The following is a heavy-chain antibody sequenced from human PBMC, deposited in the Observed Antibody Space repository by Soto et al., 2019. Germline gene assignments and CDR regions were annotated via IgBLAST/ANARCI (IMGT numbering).Heavy chain of an antibody. CDR1: GYTFTSYA. J-gene: IGHJ4*02. V-gene: IGHV1-18*01. Sequence: QVQLVQSGAEVKKPGASVKVSCKASGYTFTSYAFSWVRQAPGQGLEWMGWISAYNGNTNYAQKLQGRVTMTTDTSPTTAYMELRSLRSDDTAVYSCARDLAAAGPFHYWCQGPLVTVSS. CDR2: ISAYNGNT. CDR3: ARDLAAAGPFHY. D-gene: IGHD6-13*01.